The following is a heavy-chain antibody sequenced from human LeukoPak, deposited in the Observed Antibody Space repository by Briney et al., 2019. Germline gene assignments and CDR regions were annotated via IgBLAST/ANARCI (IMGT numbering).Heavy chain of an antibody. CDR1: GGTFSSYA. Sequence: SCKASGGTFSSYAMHWVRQAPGKGLEWVAVISYDGSNKYYADSVKGRFTISRDNSKNTLYLQMNSLRAEDTAVYYCASPELTYYYDSSGYYYGYWGQGTLVTVSS. CDR2: ISYDGSNK. D-gene: IGHD3-22*01. CDR3: ASPELTYYYDSSGYYYGY. V-gene: IGHV3-30-3*01. J-gene: IGHJ4*02.